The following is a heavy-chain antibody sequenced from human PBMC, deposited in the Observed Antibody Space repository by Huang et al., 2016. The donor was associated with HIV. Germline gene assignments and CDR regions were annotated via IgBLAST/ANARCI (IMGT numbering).Heavy chain of an antibody. CDR3: ARMSGQQSVNWFDP. CDR2: MNSYSGDT. V-gene: IGHV1-8*03. D-gene: IGHD6-13*01. J-gene: IGHJ5*02. CDR1: GYTFRNYD. Sequence: QVRLAQSGAEVKKPGASVKVSCKASGYTFRNYDINWVRQAPGQGLEWMGWMNSYSGDTGYAQKFQGRLTITRNTSINTAYLELSSLKSEDTAVYYCARMSGQQSVNWFDPWGQGTLVTVSS.